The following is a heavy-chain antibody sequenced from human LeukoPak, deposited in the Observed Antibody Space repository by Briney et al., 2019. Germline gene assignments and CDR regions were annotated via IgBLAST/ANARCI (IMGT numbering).Heavy chain of an antibody. CDR2: IYYSGST. J-gene: IGHJ5*02. D-gene: IGHD2-2*01. V-gene: IGHV4-31*03. Sequence: PSETLSLTCTVSGGSISSGGSYWSWIRQHPGKGLEWIGYIYYSGSTYYNPSLKSRVTISVDTSKNQFSLKLSSVTAADTAVYYCARAVVVVPAARRATPPDWFDPWGQGTLVTVSS. CDR3: ARAVVVVPAARRATPPDWFDP. CDR1: GGSISSGGSY.